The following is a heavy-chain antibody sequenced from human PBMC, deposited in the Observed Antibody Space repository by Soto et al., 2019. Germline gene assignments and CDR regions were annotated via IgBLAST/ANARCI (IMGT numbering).Heavy chain of an antibody. J-gene: IGHJ4*01. CDR1: GYTFTFYP. D-gene: IGHD3-22*01. Sequence: VSVMVSWKAFGYTFTFYPMHWVRQAPGQGLEWMGWINAGNGETKYSQNFQGRVTLNRDTSASTDCMALSSMRSEATAVYYCASDWTHYDSSGPGDYWG. CDR2: INAGNGET. CDR3: ASDWTHYDSSGPGDY. V-gene: IGHV1-3*01.